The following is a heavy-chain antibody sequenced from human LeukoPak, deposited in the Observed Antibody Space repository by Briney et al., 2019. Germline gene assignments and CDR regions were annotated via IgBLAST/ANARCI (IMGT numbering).Heavy chain of an antibody. CDR2: ISAYNGNT. J-gene: IGHJ4*02. CDR1: GYTFTSYG. V-gene: IGHV1-18*01. CDR3: ARPRIRDGYKNFKDNYFDY. D-gene: IGHD5-24*01. Sequence: ASVKVSCKASGYTFTSYGISWVRQAPGQGLEWMGWISAYNGNTNYAQKLQGRVTTTTDTSTGTVYMELSSLRSEDTAVYYCARPRIRDGYKNFKDNYFDYWGQGTLVTVSS.